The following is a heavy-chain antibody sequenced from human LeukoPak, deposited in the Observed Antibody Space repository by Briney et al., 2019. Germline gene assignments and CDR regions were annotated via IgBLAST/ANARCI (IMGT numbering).Heavy chain of an antibody. CDR2: IYPGDSDT. J-gene: IGHJ4*02. Sequence: GESLKISCKGSGYSFTSYWIGWVRQMPGKGLEWMVIIYPGDSDTRYSPSFQGQVTISADKSISTAYLQWSSLKASDTAMYYCARRYCTSTFCHGGFDYWGQGTLVTVSS. V-gene: IGHV5-51*01. CDR1: GYSFTSYW. CDR3: ARRYCTSTFCHGGFDY. D-gene: IGHD2-2*01.